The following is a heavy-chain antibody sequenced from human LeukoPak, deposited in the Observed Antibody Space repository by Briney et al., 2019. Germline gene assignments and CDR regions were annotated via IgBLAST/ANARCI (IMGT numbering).Heavy chain of an antibody. D-gene: IGHD6-6*01. V-gene: IGHV3-23*01. Sequence: PGGSLRLSRAASGFTLSRYAMNWVRQAPGKGLEGVSGISNSGGSTYYAGSVKGRFTNSRDNSKNTLYLQMSSLRAEDTAVYYCVKETSSSFDYWGQGALVTVSS. CDR1: GFTLSRYA. CDR3: VKETSSSFDY. J-gene: IGHJ4*02. CDR2: ISNSGGST.